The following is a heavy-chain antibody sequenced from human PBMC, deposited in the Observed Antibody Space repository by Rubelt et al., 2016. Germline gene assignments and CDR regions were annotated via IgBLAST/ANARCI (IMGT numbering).Heavy chain of an antibody. D-gene: IGHD6-19*01. Sequence: LVQHGGSLRLYCAASGFTFGRHWMNWFRQAPGKGLGWVANIREDGSEKKYVDSVKGRITIYRDNAKNSLYLQMSRLSVEDTAMYYCETDRDSIDWPRDRFDYCGQGTLVTVSS. CDR1: GFTFGRHW. CDR3: ETDRDSIDWPRDRFDY. V-gene: IGHV3-7*01. J-gene: IGHJ4*02. CDR2: IREDGSEK.